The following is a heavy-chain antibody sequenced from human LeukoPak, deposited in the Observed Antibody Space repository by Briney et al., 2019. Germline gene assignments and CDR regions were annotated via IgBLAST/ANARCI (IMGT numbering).Heavy chain of an antibody. J-gene: IGHJ4*02. CDR1: GFTFSSYA. Sequence: GRSLRLSCAASGFTFSSYAMHWVRQAPGKGLEWVAVISYDGSNKYYADSVKGRFTISRDNSKNTLYLQMNSLRAEDTAVYYCARDEGGYWGQGTLVTVSS. CDR3: ARDEGGY. V-gene: IGHV3-30*01. CDR2: ISYDGSNK. D-gene: IGHD2-15*01.